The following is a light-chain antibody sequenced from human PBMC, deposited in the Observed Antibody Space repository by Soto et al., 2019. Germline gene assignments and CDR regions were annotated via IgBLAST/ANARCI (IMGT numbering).Light chain of an antibody. V-gene: IGKV3-11*01. J-gene: IGKJ4*01. CDR2: DAS. CDR1: QSVSSY. CDR3: QQRSNWPPLT. Sequence: ELVLTQSPATLYLSPGERATLSCRASQSVSSYLAWYQQKPGQAPRLLIYDASNRATGIPARFSGSGSGTDFTLTISSLEPEDFAVYYCQQRSNWPPLTFGGGTKVDIK.